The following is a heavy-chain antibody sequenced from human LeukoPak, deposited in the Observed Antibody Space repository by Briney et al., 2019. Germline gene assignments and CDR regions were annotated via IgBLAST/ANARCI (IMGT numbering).Heavy chain of an antibody. Sequence: GGSLRLSCAASGFTFSSYVMHWVRQAPGKGLEYVSAISSNGGSTYYPHSVKGRFTISRDNSKNTLYLQMGSLRAEDMAIYYCARSKRYCTNGICYTNGGFDHWGQGTLVTVSS. D-gene: IGHD2-8*01. V-gene: IGHV3-64*01. CDR3: ARSKRYCTNGICYTNGGFDH. CDR2: ISSNGGST. J-gene: IGHJ4*02. CDR1: GFTFSSYV.